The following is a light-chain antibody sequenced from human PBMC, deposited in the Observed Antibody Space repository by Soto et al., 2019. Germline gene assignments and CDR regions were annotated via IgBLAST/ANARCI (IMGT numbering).Light chain of an antibody. Sequence: QSVLTQPASVSGSPGQSITISCTGTSSDVGGYNYVSWYQQYPGKAPKLMIYEVSNRPSGVSNRFSGSKSGNTASLTISGLQAEDEADYYCSSYTSSSTLVFGGGTK. V-gene: IGLV2-14*01. J-gene: IGLJ3*02. CDR3: SSYTSSSTLV. CDR1: SSDVGGYNY. CDR2: EVS.